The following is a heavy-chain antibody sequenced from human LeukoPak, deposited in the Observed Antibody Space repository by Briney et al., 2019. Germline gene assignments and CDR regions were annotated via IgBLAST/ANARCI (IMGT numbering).Heavy chain of an antibody. CDR2: IYYSGST. V-gene: IGHV4-59*01. Sequence: SETLSLTCTVSGGSINSYYWSWIRQPPGEGLEWFGYIYYSGSTNYNPSLKSRVTISLGTSKNQFSLKLSSVTAADTAVYYCARLLWFGDFYMDVWGTGTTVTVSS. CDR1: GGSINSYY. CDR3: ARLLWFGDFYMDV. J-gene: IGHJ6*03. D-gene: IGHD3-10*01.